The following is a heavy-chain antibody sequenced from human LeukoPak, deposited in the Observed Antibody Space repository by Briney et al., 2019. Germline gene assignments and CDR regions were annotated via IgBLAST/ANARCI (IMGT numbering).Heavy chain of an antibody. V-gene: IGHV1-18*01. CDR2: ISANTGST. CDR1: GYIFNTNG. D-gene: IGHD6-13*01. Sequence: GASVKVSCKASGYIFNTNGLSWVRQAPGQGLEWMGWISANTGSTNYAQIFQGRVHMTTDTSTATAYMELTSLRSDDTATYYCARDAFQGSSWSNWFDSWGQGTLVIVSS. J-gene: IGHJ5*01. CDR3: ARDAFQGSSWSNWFDS.